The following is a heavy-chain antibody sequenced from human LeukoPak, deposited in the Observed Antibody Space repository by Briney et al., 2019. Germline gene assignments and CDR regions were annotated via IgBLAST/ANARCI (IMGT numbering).Heavy chain of an antibody. CDR1: GFTFSSYS. Sequence: GGSLRLSCAASGFTFSSYSMNWARQAPGKGLEWVSSISSSSSYIYYADSVKGRFTISRDNAKNSLYLQMNSLTTEDTAVYYCTTGSGYSTDWYDFWGQGTLVTVFS. V-gene: IGHV3-21*03. D-gene: IGHD6-19*01. CDR3: TTGSGYSTDWYDF. CDR2: ISSSSSYI. J-gene: IGHJ4*02.